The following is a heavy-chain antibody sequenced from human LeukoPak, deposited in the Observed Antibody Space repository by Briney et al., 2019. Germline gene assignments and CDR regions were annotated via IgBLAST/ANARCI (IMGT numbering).Heavy chain of an antibody. Sequence: PSETLSLTCTVSGGSISGYYWSWIRQSPGKGLEWIGRIYTSGSTNYNPSLKSRVTMSVDTSKNQFSLKLSSVTAADTAVYYCARASSGWPYYYYGMDVWGQGTTVTVSS. CDR1: GGSISGYY. CDR3: ARASSGWPYYYYGMDV. CDR2: IYTSGST. V-gene: IGHV4-4*07. D-gene: IGHD6-19*01. J-gene: IGHJ6*02.